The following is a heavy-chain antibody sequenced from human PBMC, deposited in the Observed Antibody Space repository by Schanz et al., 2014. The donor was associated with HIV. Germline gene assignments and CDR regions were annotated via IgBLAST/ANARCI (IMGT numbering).Heavy chain of an antibody. V-gene: IGHV3-7*03. J-gene: IGHJ4*02. CDR2: INPDETDK. D-gene: IGHD1-20*01. CDR1: GFTLRNSW. Sequence: EVQLVESGGGLVQPGGSLRLSCEASGFTLRNSWMTWVRQAPGQGLEWVANINPDETDKKYADSVKGRFAISKDKSKNTLYLQMNNLRAEDTAVYYCAKSLPIETATITYFDYWGQGTLVTVSS. CDR3: AKSLPIETATITYFDY.